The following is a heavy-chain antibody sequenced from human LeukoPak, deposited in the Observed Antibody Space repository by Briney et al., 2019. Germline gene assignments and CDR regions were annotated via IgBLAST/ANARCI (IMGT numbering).Heavy chain of an antibody. Sequence: SEILSLTCTVSGGSISTYYWSWIRQPPGKGLEWIAYIYYSGSTNYNPSLKSRVTISVDTSKNQFSLKLSSVTAADTAVYYCARAQTLWFGEYNWFDPWGQGTLVTVSS. J-gene: IGHJ5*02. CDR1: GGSISTYY. V-gene: IGHV4-59*01. CDR2: IYYSGST. D-gene: IGHD3-10*01. CDR3: ARAQTLWFGEYNWFDP.